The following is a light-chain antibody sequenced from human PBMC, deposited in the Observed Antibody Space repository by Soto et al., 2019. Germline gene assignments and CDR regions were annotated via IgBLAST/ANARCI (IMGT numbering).Light chain of an antibody. J-gene: IGLJ3*02. CDR3: AAWDDSLTGWM. CDR2: SDN. Sequence: QSVLTQPPSASGTPGQRVTISCSGSYSNIGSYTVNWYQQLPGTAPQLLIYSDNQLPSGVPDRVSGSKSGTSASLAISGLQSEDEADYYCAAWDDSLTGWMFGGGTKLTVL. V-gene: IGLV1-44*01. CDR1: YSNIGSYT.